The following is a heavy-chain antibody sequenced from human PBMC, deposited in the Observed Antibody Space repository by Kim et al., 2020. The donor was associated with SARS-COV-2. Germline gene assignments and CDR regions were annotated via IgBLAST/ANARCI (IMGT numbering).Heavy chain of an antibody. CDR3: ARSTAAPFDY. CDR2: ST. Sequence: STNYNPSLKSRVTISVDTSKNQFSLKLSSVTAADTAVYYCARSTAAPFDYWGQGTLVTVSS. J-gene: IGHJ4*02. D-gene: IGHD2-2*01. V-gene: IGHV4-59*01.